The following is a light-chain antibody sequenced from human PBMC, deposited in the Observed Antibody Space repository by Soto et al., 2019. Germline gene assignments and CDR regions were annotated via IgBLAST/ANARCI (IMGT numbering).Light chain of an antibody. V-gene: IGKV1-5*03. Sequence: DIQMTQSPSTLSASVGDRVTITCRASQNINRWLAWYQQRPGKAPNLLIHKASTLEVGVPSRFSGSASGTELTLSISRLQPDDFAVYFCLQYKVYALSFGGGTKV. CDR1: QNINRW. CDR3: LQYKVYALS. CDR2: KAS. J-gene: IGKJ4*01.